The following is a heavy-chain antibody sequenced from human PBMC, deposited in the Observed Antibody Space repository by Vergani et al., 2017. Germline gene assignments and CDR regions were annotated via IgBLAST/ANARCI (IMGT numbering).Heavy chain of an antibody. J-gene: IGHJ4*02. D-gene: IGHD3-10*01. V-gene: IGHV3-23*05. Sequence: EVQLLESGGGLVQPGGSLRLSCAASGFTFSSYAMSWVRQAPGKGLEWVSAIYSGGSTYYADSVKGRFTISRDNSKNTLYLQMNSLRAEDTAVYYCARVRGITMVRGTVRGFDYWGQGTLVTVSS. CDR2: IYSGGST. CDR3: ARVRGITMVRGTVRGFDY. CDR1: GFTFSSYA.